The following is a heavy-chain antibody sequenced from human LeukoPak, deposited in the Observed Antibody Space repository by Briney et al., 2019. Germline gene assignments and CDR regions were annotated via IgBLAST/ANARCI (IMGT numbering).Heavy chain of an antibody. CDR2: IYYSGTT. J-gene: IGHJ6*02. Sequence: SETLSLTCTVSGDSITSSDYFWGWIRQPPGKGLEWIGSIYYSGTTFSNPSLKSRVTISVDTSKNQFSLKLSSVTAADTAVYYCVRHPEHNRGLYYYYGMDVWGQGTTVTVSS. D-gene: IGHD1-14*01. CDR3: VRHPEHNRGLYYYYGMDV. V-gene: IGHV4-39*01. CDR1: GDSITSSDYF.